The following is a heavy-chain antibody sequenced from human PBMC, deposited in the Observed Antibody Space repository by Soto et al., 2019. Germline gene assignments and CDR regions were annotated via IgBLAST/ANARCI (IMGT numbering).Heavy chain of an antibody. CDR1: VYTLTSYY. CDR2: INPSGGST. CDR3: ARDLVGAMLGLDY. Sequence: ASVTVSCKASVYTLTSYYMQWVRQAPGQGLEWMGIINPSGGSTSYAQKFQGRVTMTRDTSTSTVYMELSSLRSEDTAVYYCARDLVGAMLGLDYWGQGTLVTVSS. D-gene: IGHD1-26*01. V-gene: IGHV1-46*01. J-gene: IGHJ4*02.